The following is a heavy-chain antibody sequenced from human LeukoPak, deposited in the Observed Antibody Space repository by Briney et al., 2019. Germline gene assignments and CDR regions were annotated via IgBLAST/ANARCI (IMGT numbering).Heavy chain of an antibody. CDR1: GFSLSTSGVG. CDR2: IYWDDDK. D-gene: IGHD6-13*01. V-gene: IGHV2-5*02. J-gene: IGHJ4*02. Sequence: SGPTLVKPTQTLTLTCTFSGFSLSTSGVGVGWIRQPPGKALEWLALIYWDDDKRYSPYQKSRLTITKDTSKNQVVLTMTNMDPVDTATYYCAHRSRSSSCYNSVFDYWGQGTLVTVYS. CDR3: AHRSRSSSCYNSVFDY.